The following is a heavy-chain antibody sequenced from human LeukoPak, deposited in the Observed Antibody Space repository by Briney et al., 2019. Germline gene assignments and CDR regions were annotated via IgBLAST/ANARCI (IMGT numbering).Heavy chain of an antibody. J-gene: IGHJ4*02. V-gene: IGHV4-59*01. CDR2: IYYSGST. CDR3: ARDRHWDCIDF. Sequence: SETLSLTWTVSGGSIDSYYWSWIRQPRGKGLDWIGYIYYSGSTNYNPSLKSRVTISVDTSKNQFSLKLSSVTAADAAVYYCARDRHWDCIDFWGQGMLVTVSS. D-gene: IGHD1-7*01. CDR1: GGSIDSYY.